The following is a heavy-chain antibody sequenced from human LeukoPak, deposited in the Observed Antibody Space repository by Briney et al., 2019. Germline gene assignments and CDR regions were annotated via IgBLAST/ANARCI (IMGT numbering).Heavy chain of an antibody. D-gene: IGHD3-22*01. CDR3: AKGEYYNDSSGYYYERHAFDI. CDR1: GFTFSSYA. J-gene: IGHJ3*02. Sequence: PGGSLRLSCAASGFTFSSYAMSWVRQAPGKGLGWVSAISGSGGSTYYADSVKGRFTISRDTSTNTLYLQMNSLIAEHTAVYYGAKGEYYNDSSGYYYERHAFDIWGQETMVTVSS. V-gene: IGHV3-23*01. CDR2: ISGSGGST.